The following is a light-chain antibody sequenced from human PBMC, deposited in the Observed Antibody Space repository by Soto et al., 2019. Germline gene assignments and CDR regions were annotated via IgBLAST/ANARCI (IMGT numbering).Light chain of an antibody. J-gene: IGKJ1*01. CDR3: QHYGRAPWT. CDR1: QCVSGNY. V-gene: IGKV3-20*01. Sequence: EIVLTQSPGTLSLSPGERATLSCWASQCVSGNYLAWHQQKPGQAPRVLIYAVSKRAPGIPDRFSGSGSGTDFTLTINRLEPEDFAVYYCQHYGRAPWTFGQGTKVEF. CDR2: AVS.